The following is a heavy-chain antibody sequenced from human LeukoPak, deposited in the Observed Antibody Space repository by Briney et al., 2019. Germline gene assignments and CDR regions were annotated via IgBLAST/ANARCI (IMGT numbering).Heavy chain of an antibody. CDR3: ARGGGYASPIGY. CDR1: GGSISTYY. CDR2: IYHSGST. V-gene: IGHV4-59*01. J-gene: IGHJ4*02. D-gene: IGHD5-12*01. Sequence: SETLSLTCTLSGGSISTYYWSWIRQPPGKGLEWIGYIYHSGSTNYNPSLKSRVTISVDTPKNQFSLKLSSVTAADTAVYYCARGGGYASPIGYWGQGALVTVAS.